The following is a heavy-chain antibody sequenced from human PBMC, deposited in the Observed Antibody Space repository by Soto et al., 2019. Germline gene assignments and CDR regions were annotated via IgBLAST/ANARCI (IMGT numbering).Heavy chain of an antibody. Sequence: ASVKVSCKASGYTFTSYGISWVRQAPGQGLEWMGWISAYNGNTNYAQKLQGRVTMTTDTSTSTAYMELRSLRSDDTAVYYCARERGIVESLYYYGMDVWGQGTTVTVSS. V-gene: IGHV1-18*01. CDR1: GYTFTSYG. D-gene: IGHD3-22*01. J-gene: IGHJ6*02. CDR2: ISAYNGNT. CDR3: ARERGIVESLYYYGMDV.